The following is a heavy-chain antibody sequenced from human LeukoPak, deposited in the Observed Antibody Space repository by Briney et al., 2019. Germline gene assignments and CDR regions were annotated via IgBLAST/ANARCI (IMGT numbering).Heavy chain of an antibody. CDR2: ISAYNGNT. CDR1: GYTFTSYG. V-gene: IGHV1-18*01. D-gene: IGHD3-22*01. Sequence: ASVKVSCKASGYTFTSYGISWVRQAPGQGLEWMGWISAYNGNTNYAQKLQGRVTMTTDTSTSTAYMELRSLRSDDTAVYYCARDGSYYDSSGYRPYYFDYWGQGTLVTVSS. J-gene: IGHJ4*02. CDR3: ARDGSYYDSSGYRPYYFDY.